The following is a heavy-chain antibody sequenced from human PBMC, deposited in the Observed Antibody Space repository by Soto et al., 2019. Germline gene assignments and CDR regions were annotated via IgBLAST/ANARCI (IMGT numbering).Heavy chain of an antibody. V-gene: IGHV1-18*01. J-gene: IGHJ4*02. Sequence: GASVKVSCKASGYTFTSYGISWVRQAPGQGLEWMGWISAYNGNTNYAQKLQGRVTMTTDTSTSTAYMELRSLRSDDTAVYYCARDAGSYYDSSGYYEFDWGQGTLVTVSS. D-gene: IGHD3-22*01. CDR3: ARDAGSYYDSSGYYEFD. CDR1: GYTFTSYG. CDR2: ISAYNGNT.